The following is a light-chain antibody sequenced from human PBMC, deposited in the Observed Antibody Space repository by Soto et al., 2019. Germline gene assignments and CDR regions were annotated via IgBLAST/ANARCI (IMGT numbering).Light chain of an antibody. CDR1: QSVSSSY. Sequence: EIVLTQSPATLSLSPGGRATLSCRASQSVSSSYLAWYQQKPGQAPRLLIYGASSRATGIPDRFSGSESGTDFTLTITSLEPEDFAVYYCQQRNVWPPITFGQGTRLEIK. J-gene: IGKJ5*01. CDR2: GAS. V-gene: IGKV3D-20*02. CDR3: QQRNVWPPIT.